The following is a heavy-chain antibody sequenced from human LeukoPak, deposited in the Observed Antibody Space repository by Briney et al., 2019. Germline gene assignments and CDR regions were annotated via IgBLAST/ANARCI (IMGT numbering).Heavy chain of an antibody. CDR2: ISWNSGSI. D-gene: IGHD6-13*01. CDR3: AKDIHSSSWDLFDY. V-gene: IGHV3-9*01. J-gene: IGHJ4*02. Sequence: GGSLRLSCAASGFTFDDYAMHWVRQAPGKGLEWVSGISWNSGSIGYADSVKGRFTISRDNAKNSLYLQMNGLRAEDTALYYCAKDIHSSSWDLFDYWGQGTLVTVSS. CDR1: GFTFDDYA.